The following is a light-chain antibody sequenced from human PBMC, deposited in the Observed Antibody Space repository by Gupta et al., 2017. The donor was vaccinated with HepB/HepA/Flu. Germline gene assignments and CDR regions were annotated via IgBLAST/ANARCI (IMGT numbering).Light chain of an antibody. V-gene: IGLV3-25*03. Sequence: SDELTQPPSVSVSPGQTARITCSGDTLSRQYTYWYQQRPGQAPILIIFQDKERPPGIPERFYASSSGTKASLTISDVQSEDAAYYFCQSLDASGRVFGGGTKLTVL. J-gene: IGLJ3*02. CDR3: QSLDASGRV. CDR2: QDK. CDR1: TLSRQY.